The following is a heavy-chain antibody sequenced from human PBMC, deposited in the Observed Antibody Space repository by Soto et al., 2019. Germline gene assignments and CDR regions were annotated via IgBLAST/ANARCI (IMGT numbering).Heavy chain of an antibody. V-gene: IGHV3-30*18. CDR3: AKGGLWGAYYFDY. CDR2: ISYDGTTK. CDR1: GFTFNKYG. D-gene: IGHD3-16*01. Sequence: GGSLRLSCAASGFTFNKYGMQWVRQAPGKGLEWVAVISYDGTTKYHADSVKGRFTISRDNAKNTQFLQMDSLRAEDTAVYYCAKGGLWGAYYFDYWGQGIPVTVSS. J-gene: IGHJ4*02.